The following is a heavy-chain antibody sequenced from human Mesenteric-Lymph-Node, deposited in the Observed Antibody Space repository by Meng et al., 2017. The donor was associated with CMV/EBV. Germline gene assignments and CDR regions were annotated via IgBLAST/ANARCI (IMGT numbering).Heavy chain of an antibody. CDR2: IYRGDNT. CDR1: GFNVRDKY. Sequence: EVILGGSGGGLDQPGGCMRVSCAASGFNVRDKYMSWVRQAPGKGLEWVCIIYRGDNTYYIDSVKDRFTVSRDNSKNTMYLQMNSLRVEDTAVYYCTGDSVSNPNLDYWGQGTLVTVSS. CDR3: TGDSVSNPNLDY. V-gene: IGHV3-66*01. J-gene: IGHJ4*02. D-gene: IGHD3-10*01.